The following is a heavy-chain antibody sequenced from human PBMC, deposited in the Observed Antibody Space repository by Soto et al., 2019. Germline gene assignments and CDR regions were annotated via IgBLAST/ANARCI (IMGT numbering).Heavy chain of an antibody. CDR1: GFTFSSYA. D-gene: IGHD3-3*01. J-gene: IGHJ4*02. CDR2: ISGSGGST. V-gene: IGHV3-23*01. CDR3: AKDLGNYDFGGGDDY. Sequence: EVQLLESGGGLVQPGGSLRLSCAASGFTFSSYAMSWVRQAPGKGLEWVSAISGSGGSTYYADSVKGRFTISRDNPKNTLYLKMNSRRAEDRAVYYGAKDLGNYDFGGGDDYWGQGTLVTVSS.